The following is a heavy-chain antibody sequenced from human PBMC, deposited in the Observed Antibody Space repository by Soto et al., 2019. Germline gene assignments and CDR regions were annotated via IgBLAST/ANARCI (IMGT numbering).Heavy chain of an antibody. D-gene: IGHD3-22*01. Sequence: PGGSLRLSCAASGFTFSSYAMNWVRQGPGKGLEWVSVISGSGGSTYYADSVKGRFTISRDNSKNTLYLQMNSLRAEDTAVYYCAKNPGYYYDSTGYHFDYWGQGTLVTVSS. CDR1: GFTFSSYA. CDR2: ISGSGGST. J-gene: IGHJ4*02. CDR3: AKNPGYYYDSTGYHFDY. V-gene: IGHV3-23*01.